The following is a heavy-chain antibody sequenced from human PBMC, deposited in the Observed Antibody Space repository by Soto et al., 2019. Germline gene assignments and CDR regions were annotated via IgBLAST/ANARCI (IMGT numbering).Heavy chain of an antibody. D-gene: IGHD3-10*02. J-gene: IGHJ3*02. CDR3: ARGIVRGGFDI. CDR2: IYDTWTT. V-gene: IGHV4-30-4*01. Sequence: QVQLQEAGPGLVRPSQTLSLTCTVAGGSMSENDYYWSWLRQSPGQGLQWIGYIYDTWTTSYSPSLKRRVTMSADTSRTQFSLKRTSVTAADTALYFCARGIVRGGFDIWGQGTLVTVSS. CDR1: GGSMSENDYY.